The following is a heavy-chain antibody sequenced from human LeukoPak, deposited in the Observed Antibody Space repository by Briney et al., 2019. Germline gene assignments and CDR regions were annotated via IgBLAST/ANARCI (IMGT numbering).Heavy chain of an antibody. CDR3: AREQWGNGMDV. CDR2: ISYDGSNK. CDR1: GFTFSSYA. V-gene: IGHV3-30*04. D-gene: IGHD1-26*01. J-gene: IGHJ6*04. Sequence: GGSLRLSGAASGFTFSSYAMHWVRQAPGKGLEWVAVISYDGSNKYYADSVKGRFTISRDNSKNTLYLQMNSLRAEDTAVYYCAREQWGNGMDVWGKGTTVTVSS.